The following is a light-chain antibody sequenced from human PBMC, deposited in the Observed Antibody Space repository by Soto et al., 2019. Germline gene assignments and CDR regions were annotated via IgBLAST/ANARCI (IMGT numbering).Light chain of an antibody. CDR2: FGS. CDR1: QSLLYNNTYNY. J-gene: IGKJ5*01. CDR3: MQALQSLT. V-gene: IGKV2-28*01. Sequence: EIVMTQSPLTLPVTPGEPASISCRSSQSLLYNNTYNYLDWYVQKPGQSPQLLIYFGSNRAPGVHHRFSGSGSGTDFTLKINRVEAEDVGTYYCMQALQSLTFGQGTRLEIQ.